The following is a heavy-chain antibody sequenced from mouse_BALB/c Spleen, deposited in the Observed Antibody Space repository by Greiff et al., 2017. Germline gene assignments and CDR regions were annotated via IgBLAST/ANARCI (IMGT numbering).Heavy chain of an antibody. V-gene: IGHV1-7*01. J-gene: IGHJ3*01. CDR1: GYTFTSYW. CDR2: INPSTGYT. CDR3: ARLGRGFAY. D-gene: IGHD6-1*01. Sequence: LVESGAELAKPGASVKMSCKASGYTFTSYWMHWVKQRPEQGLEWIGYINPSTGYTEYNQKFKDKATLTADKSSSTAYMQLSSLTSEDSAVYYCARLGRGFAYWGQGTLVTVSA.